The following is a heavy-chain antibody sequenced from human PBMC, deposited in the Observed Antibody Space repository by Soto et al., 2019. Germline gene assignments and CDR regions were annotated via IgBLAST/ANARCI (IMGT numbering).Heavy chain of an antibody. D-gene: IGHD4-4*01. CDR2: INHSGST. CDR1: GGSFSGYY. Sequence: PSETLSLTCFVYGGSFSGYYWSWIRQPPGKGLEWIGEINHSGSTNYNPSLKSRVTISVDTSKNQFSLKLSSVTAADTAVYYCARVRVTVTTLLSHYYYYYGMDVWGQGTTVTVSS. J-gene: IGHJ6*02. V-gene: IGHV4-34*01. CDR3: ARVRVTVTTLLSHYYYYYGMDV.